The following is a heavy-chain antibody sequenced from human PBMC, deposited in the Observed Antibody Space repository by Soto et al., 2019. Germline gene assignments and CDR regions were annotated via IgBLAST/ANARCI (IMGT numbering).Heavy chain of an antibody. V-gene: IGHV4-39*01. CDR1: GGSISSSSYY. D-gene: IGHD4-17*01. CDR2: IYYSGST. J-gene: IGHJ4*02. Sequence: PSETLSLTCTVSGGSISSSSYYWGWIRQPPGKGLEWIGSIYYSGSTYYNPSLKSRVTISVDTSKNQFSLKLSSVTAADTAVYYCARQFPSSVPRDYWGQGTLVTVSS. CDR3: ARQFPSSVPRDY.